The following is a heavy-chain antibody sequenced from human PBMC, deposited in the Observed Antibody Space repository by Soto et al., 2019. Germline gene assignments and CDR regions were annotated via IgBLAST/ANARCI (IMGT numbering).Heavy chain of an antibody. CDR2: ISWNSGTI. CDR3: AKSTGGTANGMGF. CDR1: GFSFDDYA. D-gene: IGHD2-8*02. V-gene: IGHV3-9*01. Sequence: EVQVVESGGGLVQPGRSLRLSCAASGFSFDDYAMHWVRQAPGKGLEWVSGISWNSGTIGYADSVKGRFTISRDNAKNSLYLQMNSLRAEDTALYYCAKSTGGTANGMGFCGQGTTVTVSS. J-gene: IGHJ6*02.